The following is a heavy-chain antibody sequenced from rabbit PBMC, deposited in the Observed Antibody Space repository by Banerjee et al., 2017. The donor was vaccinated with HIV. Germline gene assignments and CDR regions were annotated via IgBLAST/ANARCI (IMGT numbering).Heavy chain of an antibody. CDR1: GFDLSTYY. CDR2: INTSSGST. CDR3: ARDLAGVIGWNFNL. V-gene: IGHV1S45*01. D-gene: IGHD4-1*01. Sequence: QEQLKESGGGLVQPGGSLKLSCKASGFDLSTYYMSWVRQAPGKGLEWIACINTSSGSTVYATWAKGRFTISKTSSTTVTLQMTSLTAADTAAYFCARDLAGVIGWNFNLWGPGTLVTVS. J-gene: IGHJ4*01.